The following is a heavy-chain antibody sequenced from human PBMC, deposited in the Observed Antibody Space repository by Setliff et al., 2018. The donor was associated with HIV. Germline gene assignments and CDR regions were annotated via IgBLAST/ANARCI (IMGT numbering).Heavy chain of an antibody. Sequence: GESLKISCAASGLTLSNYEINWVRQAPGKGLEWVAYITSSGSTIYYADSVQGRFTLSRDNAKNSLYLQMNSLRAEDTAVYYCATGYSNGYDYWGQGTLVTVSS. CDR2: ITSSGSTI. V-gene: IGHV3-48*03. J-gene: IGHJ4*02. CDR1: GLTLSNYE. CDR3: ATGYSNGYDY. D-gene: IGHD5-18*01.